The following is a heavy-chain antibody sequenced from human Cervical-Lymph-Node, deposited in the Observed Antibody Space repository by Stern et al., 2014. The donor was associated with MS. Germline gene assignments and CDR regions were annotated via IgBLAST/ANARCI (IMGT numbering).Heavy chain of an antibody. D-gene: IGHD6-19*01. CDR2: ISYDGSNK. CDR1: PPPFPTPR. J-gene: IGHJ4*02. Sequence: QVQLVESGGGVVQPGRSLRLSCAPPPPPFPTPRPHSLRPAPGTGLEWVAVISYDGSNKYYADSVKGRFTISRDNSKNTLYLQMNSLRAEDTAVYYCAKDCIAVAAGYWGQGTLVTVSS. CDR3: AKDCIAVAAGY. V-gene: IGHV3-30*18.